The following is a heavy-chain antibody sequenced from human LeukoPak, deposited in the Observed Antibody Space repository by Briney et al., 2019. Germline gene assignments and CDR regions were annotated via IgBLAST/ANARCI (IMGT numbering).Heavy chain of an antibody. Sequence: PGGSLRLFCAASGFTFNNYGMHWVRQAPGKGLEWVAVISYDGISKYYGDSVRGRFTISRDDSKNMLYLQVISLRAEDTAVYYCAKDGGSGWSGLGFDYWGQGTLVTVSS. J-gene: IGHJ4*02. CDR3: AKDGGSGWSGLGFDY. CDR2: ISYDGISK. D-gene: IGHD6-19*01. CDR1: GFTFNNYG. V-gene: IGHV3-30*18.